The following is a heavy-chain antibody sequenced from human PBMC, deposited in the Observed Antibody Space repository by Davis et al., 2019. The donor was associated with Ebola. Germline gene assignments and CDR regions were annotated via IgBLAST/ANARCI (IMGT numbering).Heavy chain of an antibody. D-gene: IGHD2-2*01. CDR2: IIPIFGTA. J-gene: IGHJ6*02. V-gene: IGHV1-69*13. CDR1: GGTFSSYA. Sequence: SVKVSCKASGGTFSSYATSWVRQAPGQGLEWMGGIIPIFGTANYAQKFQGRVTITADESTSTAYMELSSLRSEDTAVYYCARKGYCSSTSCYYYYYYGMDVWGQGTTVTVSS. CDR3: ARKGYCSSTSCYYYYYYGMDV.